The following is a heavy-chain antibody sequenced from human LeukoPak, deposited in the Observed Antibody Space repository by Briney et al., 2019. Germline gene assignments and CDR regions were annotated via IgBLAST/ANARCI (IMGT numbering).Heavy chain of an antibody. Sequence: QPSEALSLTCTVSGGSISSYYWSWIRQPPGKGLEWIGYIYYSGSTNYNPSLKSRVTISVDTSKNQFSLKLSSVTAADTAVYYCARTPYSSSWPNFDYWGQGTLVTVSS. D-gene: IGHD6-13*01. CDR2: IYYSGST. CDR1: GGSISSYY. J-gene: IGHJ4*02. V-gene: IGHV4-59*08. CDR3: ARTPYSSSWPNFDY.